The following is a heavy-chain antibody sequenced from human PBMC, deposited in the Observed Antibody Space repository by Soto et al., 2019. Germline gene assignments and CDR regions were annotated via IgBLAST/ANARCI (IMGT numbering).Heavy chain of an antibody. J-gene: IGHJ5*02. Sequence: EVQLVESGGGLVQPGESLRLSCAASGFTFSSYWMHWVRQAPGEGLVWVSRINSDGSRTNYADSVKGRFTVSRDNAKNTQYLQMNSLRAEDTAVYYCARVLTGSWNWFDPWGQGTLVTVSS. V-gene: IGHV3-74*01. CDR2: INSDGSRT. CDR1: GFTFSSYW. CDR3: ARVLTGSWNWFDP. D-gene: IGHD6-13*01.